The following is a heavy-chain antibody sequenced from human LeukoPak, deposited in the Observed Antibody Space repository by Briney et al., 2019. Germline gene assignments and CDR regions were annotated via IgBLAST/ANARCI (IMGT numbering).Heavy chain of an antibody. CDR2: ISAYNGNT. J-gene: IGHJ4*02. D-gene: IGHD6-13*01. Sequence: ASVKVSCKASGYTFTSYTISWVRQAPGQGLEWMGWISAYNGNTNYAQKFQGRVTMTTDTPTSTAYMELRSLRSDDTAVYYCARDLEAAAAGPRTQPLDHWGQGTLVTVSS. CDR3: ARDLEAAAAGPRTQPLDH. V-gene: IGHV1-18*01. CDR1: GYTFTSYT.